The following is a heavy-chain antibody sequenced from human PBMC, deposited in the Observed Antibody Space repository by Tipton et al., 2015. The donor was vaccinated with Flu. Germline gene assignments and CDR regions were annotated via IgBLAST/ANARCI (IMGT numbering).Heavy chain of an antibody. D-gene: IGHD3-3*01. CDR2: ISGSGGST. J-gene: IGHJ3*02. Sequence: SLRLSCAASGFTFSSYAMSWVRQAPGKGLEWVSAISGSGGSTYYADSVKGRFTISRDNSKNTLYLQMNSLRAEDTAVYYCAKVQGDFWSGFTAFDIWGPGPMFTVSS. CDR1: GFTFSSYA. CDR3: AKVQGDFWSGFTAFDI. V-gene: IGHV3-23*01.